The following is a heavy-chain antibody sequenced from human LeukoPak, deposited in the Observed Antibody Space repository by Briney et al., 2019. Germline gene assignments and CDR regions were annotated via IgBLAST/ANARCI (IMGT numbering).Heavy chain of an antibody. CDR2: IRSKPYGGTP. Sequence: PGGSLRLSCTGSGFIFGDYGMSWIRQAPGKGLGWVGFIRSKPYGGTPEHAASVKGRFIISRDDSKSTVYLQMNSLKIEDTGMYYCTRNTTPYDYWGPGTLVTVSS. CDR1: GFIFGDYG. V-gene: IGHV3-49*03. D-gene: IGHD1-1*01. J-gene: IGHJ4*02. CDR3: TRNTTPYDY.